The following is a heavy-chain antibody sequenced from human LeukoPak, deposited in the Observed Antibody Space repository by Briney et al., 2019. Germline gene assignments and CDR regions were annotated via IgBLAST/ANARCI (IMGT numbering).Heavy chain of an antibody. CDR1: GGSISSFY. V-gene: IGHV4-59*08. CDR3: ARHLTMTAFDY. D-gene: IGHD3-22*01. CDR2: IHYSGST. J-gene: IGHJ4*02. Sequence: SETLSLTCAVSGGSISSFYWSWVRQPPGKGLEWIGNIHYSGSTNYNPSLKSRVTISVDTSKNQFSLKLSSVTAADTAVYYCARHLTMTAFDYWGQGTLVTVSS.